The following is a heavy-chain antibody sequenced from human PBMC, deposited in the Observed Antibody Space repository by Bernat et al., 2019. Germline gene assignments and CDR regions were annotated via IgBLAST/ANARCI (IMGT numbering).Heavy chain of an antibody. CDR2: SIPIFGTA. CDR1: GGTFSSYA. V-gene: IGHV1-69*06. J-gene: IGHJ4*02. CDR3: ATDLSPRRRNTRERVATITFFDY. D-gene: IGHD5-12*01. Sequence: QVQLVQSGAEVKKPGSSVKVSCKASGGTFSSYAISWVRQAPGQGLEWMGGSIPIFGTANYAQKFQGRVTMTADKSTSPAYMELSSLRSEDTAVYYCATDLSPRRRNTRERVATITFFDYWGQGTLVTVSS.